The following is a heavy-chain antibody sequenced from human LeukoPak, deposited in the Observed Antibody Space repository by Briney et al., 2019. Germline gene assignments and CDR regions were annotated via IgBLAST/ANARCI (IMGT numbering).Heavy chain of an antibody. V-gene: IGHV3-48*01. CDR1: GFTFSSYS. CDR2: ISNSSSTI. Sequence: GGSLRLSCAASGFTFSSYSMNWVRQAPGKGLEWVSYISNSSSTIYYADSVKGRFTISRDNAKNSLYLQMNSLRAEDTAVYYCARALWFWGNMYWGQGTLVTVSS. J-gene: IGHJ4*02. D-gene: IGHD3-10*01. CDR3: ARALWFWGNMY.